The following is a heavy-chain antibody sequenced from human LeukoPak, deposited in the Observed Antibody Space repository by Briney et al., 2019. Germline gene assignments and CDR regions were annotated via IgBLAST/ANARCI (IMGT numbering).Heavy chain of an antibody. V-gene: IGHV1-8*01. CDR3: ARGRSGLAAAGTYDY. J-gene: IGHJ4*02. Sequence: ASVTVSSTASVYTFTSSAINWVRQATGQGLEWMGWINPKSGRTGYAKKFQDRVSMTMNTSISTAYMDVSSLRFDDTAVYYCARGRSGLAAAGTYDYWGQGTLITVSS. D-gene: IGHD6-13*01. CDR1: VYTFTSSA. CDR2: INPKSGRT.